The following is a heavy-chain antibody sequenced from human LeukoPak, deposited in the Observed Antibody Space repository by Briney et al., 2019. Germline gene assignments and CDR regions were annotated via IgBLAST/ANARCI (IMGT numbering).Heavy chain of an antibody. J-gene: IGHJ5*02. V-gene: IGHV4-59*01. CDR3: ARGGKAGSILLPQNWFDP. CDR1: GGSISSYY. D-gene: IGHD2-2*01. CDR2: IYYSGST. Sequence: SETLSLTCTVSGGSISSYYWSWIRQPPGKGLEWIGYIYYSGSTNYNPSLKSRVTISVDTSKNQFSLKLSSVTAADTAVYYCARGGKAGSILLPQNWFDPWGQGTLVTVSS.